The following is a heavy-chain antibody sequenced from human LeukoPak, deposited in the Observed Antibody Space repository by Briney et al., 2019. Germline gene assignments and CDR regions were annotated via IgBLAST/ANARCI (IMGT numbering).Heavy chain of an antibody. J-gene: IGHJ3*02. V-gene: IGHV3-33*01. CDR1: GFTFSSYG. Sequence: GRSLRLSCAASGFTFSSYGMHWVRQAPGKGLEWVAVIWYDGSNKYYADSVKGRFTISRDNSKNTLYLQMNSLRAEDTAVYYCARRGDSSGYYYQASDIWGQGTMVTVSS. CDR3: ARRGDSSGYYYQASDI. D-gene: IGHD3-22*01. CDR2: IWYDGSNK.